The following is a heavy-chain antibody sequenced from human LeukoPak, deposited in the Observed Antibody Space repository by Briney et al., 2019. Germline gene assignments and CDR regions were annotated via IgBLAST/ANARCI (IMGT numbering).Heavy chain of an antibody. V-gene: IGHV4-61*02. CDR3: ASIGGYDDY. D-gene: IGHD5-18*01. J-gene: IGHJ4*01. CDR1: GGSISSGSYY. CDR2: IYTSGST. Sequence: SETLSLTCTVSGGSISSGSYYWSWIRQPAGKGLEWIGRIYTSGSTNYNPSLKSRVTISVDTSKNQFSPKLSSVTAADTAVYYCASIGGYDDYWGQGTLVTVSS.